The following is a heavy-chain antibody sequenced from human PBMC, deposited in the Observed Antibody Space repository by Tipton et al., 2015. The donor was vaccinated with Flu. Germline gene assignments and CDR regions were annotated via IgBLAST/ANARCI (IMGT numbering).Heavy chain of an antibody. J-gene: IGHJ4*02. D-gene: IGHD4-17*01. Sequence: SLRLSCAASGFTFSSYAMSWVRQAPGKGLEWVSAISGRGGSTYYADPGKGRFTISRDNSKNTLYLQMNSLRAEDTAVYYCAKDPRYGGYVEALWGQGTLVTVSS. CDR2: ISGRGGST. CDR3: AKDPRYGGYVEAL. V-gene: IGHV3-23*01. CDR1: GFTFSSYA.